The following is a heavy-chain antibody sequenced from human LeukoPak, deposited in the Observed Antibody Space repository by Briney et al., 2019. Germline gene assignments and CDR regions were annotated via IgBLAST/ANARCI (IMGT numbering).Heavy chain of an antibody. D-gene: IGHD1-26*01. Sequence: SETLSLTCTVSGVSISSSSYYWGWIRQPPGEGLEWIGSVYYSGSTYYNPSLKSRVTISVDTSKNQFSLKLTSVTAADTAVYYCARLATVFDYWGQGTLVTVSS. CDR2: VYYSGST. V-gene: IGHV4-39*01. CDR3: ARLATVFDY. CDR1: GVSISSSSYY. J-gene: IGHJ4*02.